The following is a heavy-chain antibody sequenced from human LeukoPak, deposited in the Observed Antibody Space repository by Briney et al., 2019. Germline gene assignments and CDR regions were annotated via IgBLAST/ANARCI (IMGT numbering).Heavy chain of an antibody. D-gene: IGHD6-13*01. Sequence: ASVKVSCKVSGYTVTELSMHWVRQAPGKGLEWMGGFDPEDGETIYAQKFQGRVTMTEDTSTDTAYMELSSLRSEDTAVYYCAALLAAAGLNIDWFDPWGQGTLVTVSS. CDR3: AALLAAAGLNIDWFDP. J-gene: IGHJ5*02. CDR2: FDPEDGET. CDR1: GYTVTELS. V-gene: IGHV1-24*01.